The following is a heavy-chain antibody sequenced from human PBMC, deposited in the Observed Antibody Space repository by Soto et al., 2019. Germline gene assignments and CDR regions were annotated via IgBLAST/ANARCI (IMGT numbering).Heavy chain of an antibody. D-gene: IGHD1-26*01. J-gene: IGHJ4*02. V-gene: IGHV1-18*04. CDR2: ISAYNGNT. CDR1: GYTFTSYG. CDR3: ARVTDTIVGATMVSDY. Sequence: GASVKVSCKASGYTFTSYGISWVRQAPGQGLERMGWISAYNGNTNYAQKPQGRVTMTTDTSTSTAYMELRSLRSDDTAVYYCARVTDTIVGATMVSDYWGQGTLVTVSS.